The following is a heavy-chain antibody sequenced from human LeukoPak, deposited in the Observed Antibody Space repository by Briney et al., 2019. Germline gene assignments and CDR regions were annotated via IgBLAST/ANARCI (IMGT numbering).Heavy chain of an antibody. J-gene: IGHJ4*02. D-gene: IGHD5-12*01. Sequence: ASVKVSCKASGYTFTGYYMHWVRQAPGQGLEWMGWINPNSGGTNYAQKFQGRVTMTRGTSISTAYMELSRLRSDDTAVYYCARGPLIVATIFAGLVFDYWGQGTLVTVSS. CDR2: INPNSGGT. CDR3: ARGPLIVATIFAGLVFDY. CDR1: GYTFTGYY. V-gene: IGHV1-2*02.